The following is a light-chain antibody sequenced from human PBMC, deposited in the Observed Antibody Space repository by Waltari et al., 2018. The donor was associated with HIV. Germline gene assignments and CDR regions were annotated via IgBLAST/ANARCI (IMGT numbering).Light chain of an antibody. CDR1: QSVSTSS. Sequence: EIVLTQSPGTLSLSPGERATLSCRASQSVSTSSLAWYQQKPGQAPRLLFYGASSRATGIPDRFSGSGSGTDFTLTISRLEPEDFAVYYCQQYSGSGPITFGQGTRLEIK. J-gene: IGKJ5*01. CDR2: GAS. CDR3: QQYSGSGPIT. V-gene: IGKV3-20*01.